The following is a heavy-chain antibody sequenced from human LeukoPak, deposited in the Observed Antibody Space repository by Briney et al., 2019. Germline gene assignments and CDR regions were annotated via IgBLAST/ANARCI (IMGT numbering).Heavy chain of an antibody. CDR3: VRVVPSYYYMDV. CDR2: VNTDGTTT. Sequence: QTGGSLRLSCAASGFTFSSHWMHWVRQAPGKGLEWVSRVNTDGTTTSYADSVKGRFTISRDNAKNTLYLQMNSLRAEDTAVYYCVRVVPSYYYMDVWGKGTTVTVSS. D-gene: IGHD4/OR15-4a*01. CDR1: GFTFSSHW. V-gene: IGHV3-74*01. J-gene: IGHJ6*03.